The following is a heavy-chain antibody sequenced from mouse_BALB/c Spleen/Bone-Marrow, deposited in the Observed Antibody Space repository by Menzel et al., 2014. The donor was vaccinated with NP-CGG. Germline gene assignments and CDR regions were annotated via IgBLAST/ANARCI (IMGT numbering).Heavy chain of an antibody. CDR2: INPDSSTI. D-gene: IGHD1-1*01. CDR3: SRLYYYGNFAY. CDR1: GFDFSRYW. J-gene: IGHJ3*01. V-gene: IGHV4-1*02. Sequence: DVMLVESGGGLVQPGGSLKLSCAASGFDFSRYWMSWVRQAPGKGLEWIGEINPDSSTINYTPSLKDKFIISRDNAKNTLYLQMSKVRSEGTALYYCSRLYYYGNFAYWGQGTLVTVSA.